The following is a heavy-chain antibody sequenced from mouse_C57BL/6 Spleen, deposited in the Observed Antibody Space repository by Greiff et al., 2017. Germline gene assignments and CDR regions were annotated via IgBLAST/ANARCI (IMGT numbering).Heavy chain of an antibody. CDR3: ATRDYYYCSRYFDV. CDR1: GYAFSSYW. CDR2: IYPGDGDT. D-gene: IGHD1-1*01. J-gene: IGHJ1*03. Sequence: QVQLKQSGAELVKPGASVKISCKASGYAFSSYWMNWVKQRPGKGLEWIGQIYPGDGDTNYNGKFKGKATLTADKSSSTAYMQLSSLTSEDSAVYFCATRDYYYCSRYFDVWGTGTTVTVSS. V-gene: IGHV1-80*01.